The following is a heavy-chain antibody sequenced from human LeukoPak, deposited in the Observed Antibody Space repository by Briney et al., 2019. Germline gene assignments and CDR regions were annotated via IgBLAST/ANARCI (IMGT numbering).Heavy chain of an antibody. CDR3: AKTRGYCSGGTCYCDY. V-gene: IGHV3-48*01. CDR1: GFTFSTYS. Sequence: GGSLRLSCAASGFTFSTYSMNWVRQAPGKGLEWVSYISSSSSTIFYADSVKGRFTISRDNAKNSLYLQMNSLRAEDTAVYYCAKTRGYCSGGTCYCDYWGQGTLVTVSS. J-gene: IGHJ4*02. D-gene: IGHD2-15*01. CDR2: ISSSSSTI.